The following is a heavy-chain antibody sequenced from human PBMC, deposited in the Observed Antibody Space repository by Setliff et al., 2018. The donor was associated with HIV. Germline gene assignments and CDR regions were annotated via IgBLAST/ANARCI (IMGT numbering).Heavy chain of an antibody. Sequence: PSETLSLTCKVSGGSISSSSYFWGWIRQPPGKGLEWIASFHDSESTSYNPSLRSRVTISGDRSKNQFSLKLTSVTAADTAVYYCARDPYYDILTGFDYWGQGTLVTVSA. D-gene: IGHD3-9*01. J-gene: IGHJ4*02. CDR2: FHDSEST. V-gene: IGHV4-39*02. CDR3: ARDPYYDILTGFDY. CDR1: GGSISSSSYF.